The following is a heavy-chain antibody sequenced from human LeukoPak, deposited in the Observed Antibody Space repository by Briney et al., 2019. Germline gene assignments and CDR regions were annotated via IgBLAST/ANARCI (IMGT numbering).Heavy chain of an antibody. CDR2: ISGDGGST. J-gene: IGHJ3*02. CDR3: AKGKDYYDSSGYYYNAFDI. CDR1: GFTFGDYA. Sequence: GGSLRLSCAASGFTFGDYAMHWVRQAPGKGLEWVSLISGDGGSTYYADSVKGRFTISRDNSKNSLYLQMNSLRTEDTALYYCAKGKDYYDSSGYYYNAFDIWGQGTMVTVSS. D-gene: IGHD3-22*01. V-gene: IGHV3-43*02.